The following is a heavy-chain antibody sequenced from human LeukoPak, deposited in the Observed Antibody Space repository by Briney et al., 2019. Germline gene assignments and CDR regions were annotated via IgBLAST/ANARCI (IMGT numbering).Heavy chain of an antibody. D-gene: IGHD3-22*01. CDR1: GDSISSSY. CDR2: IHHSGRT. Sequence: SETLSLTCTVSGDSISSSYWSWIRQPPGKGLEWIGYIHHSGRTNYKPSLKSRVTIFVDTSNNQFSLRLTSLIAADTATYYCVRGYYDSRGDSNPFDIWGQGTMVTVSS. V-gene: IGHV4-59*03. J-gene: IGHJ3*02. CDR3: VRGYYDSRGDSNPFDI.